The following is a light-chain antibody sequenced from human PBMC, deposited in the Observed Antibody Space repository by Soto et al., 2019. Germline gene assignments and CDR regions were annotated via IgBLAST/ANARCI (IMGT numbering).Light chain of an antibody. Sequence: EIVLPQSPGTLSLSPGERATLSCRASQSVSSNFLAWYQHIPGQAPRLLISDAARRATGIPDRFSGSGSGTEFTLTISGLEPEDFAVYYCQQYGSSPRTFGQGTKVDIK. CDR2: DAA. V-gene: IGKV3-20*01. J-gene: IGKJ1*01. CDR1: QSVSSNF. CDR3: QQYGSSPRT.